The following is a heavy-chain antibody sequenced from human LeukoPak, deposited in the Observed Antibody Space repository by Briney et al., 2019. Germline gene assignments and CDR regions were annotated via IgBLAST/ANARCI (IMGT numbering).Heavy chain of an antibody. CDR2: IYTSGST. Sequence: PSETLSLTCTVSGGSISSYYWSWIRQPAVKGLEWIGRIYTSGSTNYNPSLKSRVTMSVDTSKNQFSLKLSSVTAADTAVYYCARGSEEYSSSYPLPYFDYWGQGTLVTVSS. J-gene: IGHJ4*02. D-gene: IGHD6-6*01. CDR1: GGSISSYY. V-gene: IGHV4-4*07. CDR3: ARGSEEYSSSYPLPYFDY.